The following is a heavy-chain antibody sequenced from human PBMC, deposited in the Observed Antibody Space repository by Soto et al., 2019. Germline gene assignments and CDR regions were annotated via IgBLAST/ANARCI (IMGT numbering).Heavy chain of an antibody. CDR2: IKSKTDGGTT. V-gene: IGHV3-15*01. CDR1: GFTFSNAW. CDR3: TTDGSILTGNNFDC. Sequence: GGSLRLSCAASGFTFSNAWISWVRQAPGKGLEWVGRIKSKTDGGTTDYAAPVKGRFTISRDDSKNTLYLQMNSLKTEDTAVYYCTTDGSILTGNNFDCCGQGTLVTVCS. D-gene: IGHD3-9*01. J-gene: IGHJ4*02.